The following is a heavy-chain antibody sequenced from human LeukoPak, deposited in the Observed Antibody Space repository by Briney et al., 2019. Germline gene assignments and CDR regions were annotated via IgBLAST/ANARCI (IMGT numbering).Heavy chain of an antibody. Sequence: GGSLRLSCAASGFTFSSYVMHWVRQAPGKGLEWVAIISYDGSNEYYADSVKGRFTISRDNSKNTLYLQMNSLRAADTAVYYCARDRVGATMAVPAFDIWGQGTMVTVSS. CDR2: ISYDGSNE. D-gene: IGHD1-26*01. CDR3: ARDRVGATMAVPAFDI. V-gene: IGHV3-30*04. J-gene: IGHJ3*02. CDR1: GFTFSSYV.